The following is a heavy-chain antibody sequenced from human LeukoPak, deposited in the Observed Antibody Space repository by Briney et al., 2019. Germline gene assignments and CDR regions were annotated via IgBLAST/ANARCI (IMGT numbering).Heavy chain of an antibody. CDR3: ARGGKIHTYNWFDP. D-gene: IGHD5-18*01. V-gene: IGHV3-7*05. CDR1: GLTFSYYA. Sequence: GGSLRLSCAASGLTFSYYAMSWVRQAPGKGLEWVASIKEDGTETYSVDSVKGRFTISRDNTKKALYLQMNSLRAADTAVYYCARGGKIHTYNWFDPWGQGTLVTVSS. J-gene: IGHJ5*02. CDR2: IKEDGTET.